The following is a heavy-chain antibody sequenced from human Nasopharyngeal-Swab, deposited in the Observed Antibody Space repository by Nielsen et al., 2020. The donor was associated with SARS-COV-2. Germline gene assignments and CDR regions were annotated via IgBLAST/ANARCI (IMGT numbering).Heavy chain of an antibody. V-gene: IGHV4-34*01. CDR1: GGAFGGFY. CDR3: ARGRRERAPRYYYYGMDV. Sequence: SETLSLTCAVYGGAFGGFYWSWIRQSPGEGLEWIGEINPSGGTDYNPSLKSRVSMSVDTSKNQVFLNLKAVTAADTGLYYCARGRRERAPRYYYYGMDVRGQGTTVSVS. J-gene: IGHJ6*02. CDR2: INPSGGT. D-gene: IGHD1-1*01.